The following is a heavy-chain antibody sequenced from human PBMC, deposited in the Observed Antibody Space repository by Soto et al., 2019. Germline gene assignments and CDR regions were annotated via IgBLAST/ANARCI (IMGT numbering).Heavy chain of an antibody. J-gene: IGHJ4*02. Sequence: PGGSLRLSCAASGFSFGSYAVHWVRQLPGKGLEWVSGITRNSGNKAYADSVKGRFIVSRDDAKNSLYLQTNSLRPEDTALYYCAKDKQGGTYFSGLDYWGQGTLVTVSS. V-gene: IGHV3-9*01. CDR1: GFSFGSYA. CDR2: ITRNSGNK. CDR3: AKDKQGGTYFSGLDY. D-gene: IGHD1-26*01.